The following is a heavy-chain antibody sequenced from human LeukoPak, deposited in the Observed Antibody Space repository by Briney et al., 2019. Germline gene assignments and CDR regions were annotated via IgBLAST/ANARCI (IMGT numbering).Heavy chain of an antibody. CDR1: GFTVSSTY. CDR3: ARGGAVVVPAQFDP. D-gene: IGHD2-15*01. V-gene: IGHV3-66*01. J-gene: IGHJ5*02. CDR2: LYSGGST. Sequence: GGSLRVSCAASGFTVSSTYMSWVRQAQGKGLEWVSVLYSGGSTYYADSVKGRFTISRDNSKSTLYLQMDSLRAEDTAVYYCARGGAVVVPAQFDPWGQGTLVTVSS.